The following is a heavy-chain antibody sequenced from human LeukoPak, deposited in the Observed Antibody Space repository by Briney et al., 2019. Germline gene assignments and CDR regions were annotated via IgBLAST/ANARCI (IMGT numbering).Heavy chain of an antibody. CDR3: ARVKGNAFDAFDI. Sequence: GESLKISCKGSGYSFTSYWIGWVRQMPGKGLEWMGIIYPGDSDTRYSPSFQGQATISADKSISTAYLQWSSLKASDTAMYYCARVKGNAFDAFDIWGQGTMVTVSS. CDR1: GYSFTSYW. D-gene: IGHD1-1*01. CDR2: IYPGDSDT. V-gene: IGHV5-51*01. J-gene: IGHJ3*02.